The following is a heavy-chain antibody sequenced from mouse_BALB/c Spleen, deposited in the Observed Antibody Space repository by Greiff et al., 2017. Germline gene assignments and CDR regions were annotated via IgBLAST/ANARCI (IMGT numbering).Heavy chain of an antibody. CDR2: ISYDGSN. CDR1: GYSITSGYY. J-gene: IGHJ1*01. Sequence: VQLKESGPGLVKPSQSLSLTCSVTGYSITSGYYWNWIRQFPGNKLEWMGYISYDGSNNYNPSLKNRISITRDTSKNQFFLKLNSVTTEDTATYYCARDRARYFDVWGAGTTVTVSS. CDR3: ARDRARYFDV. D-gene: IGHD3-1*01. V-gene: IGHV3-6*02.